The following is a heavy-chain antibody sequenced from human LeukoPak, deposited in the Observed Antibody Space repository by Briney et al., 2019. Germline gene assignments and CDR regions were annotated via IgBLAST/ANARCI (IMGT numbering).Heavy chain of an antibody. D-gene: IGHD6-19*01. CDR2: IYSGGST. CDR3: ARSAYSSGPTFGFDS. V-gene: IGHV3-66*01. J-gene: IGHJ4*02. Sequence: GGSLRLSCAASGFTVSSNYMSWVRQAPGKGLEWVSVIYSGGSTYYADSVKGRFTISRDNSKNTLYLQMSSLRAEDTAVYYCARSAYSSGPTFGFDSWGQGTLVTVSS. CDR1: GFTVSSNY.